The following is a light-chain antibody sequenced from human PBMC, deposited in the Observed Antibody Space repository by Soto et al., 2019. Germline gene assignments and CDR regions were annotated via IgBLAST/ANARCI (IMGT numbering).Light chain of an antibody. Sequence: DIQMTQSPSTLSASVGDRVTITCRASQSISSWLAWYQQKPGKAPKLLIYDASSLESGVPSRFSGSGSGTEFTLTISSLQPDDFATYYCQQYTSYSRTCGKGTKVDIK. V-gene: IGKV1-5*01. CDR3: QQYTSYSRT. CDR1: QSISSW. J-gene: IGKJ1*01. CDR2: DAS.